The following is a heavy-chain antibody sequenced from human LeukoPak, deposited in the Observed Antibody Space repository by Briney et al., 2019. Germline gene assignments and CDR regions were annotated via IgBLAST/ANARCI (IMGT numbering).Heavy chain of an antibody. CDR1: GYTFTGYY. D-gene: IGHD3-9*01. CDR3: ARYYDILTGKKPKNAFDI. CDR2: INPNSGGT. J-gene: IGHJ3*02. V-gene: IGHV1-2*02. Sequence: GASVKVSCKASGYTFTGYYMHWVRQAPGQGLEWMGWINPNSGGTNYAQKFQGRVTMTRDTSISTAYMELSRLRSDDTAVYYCARYYDILTGKKPKNAFDIWGQGTMVTVSS.